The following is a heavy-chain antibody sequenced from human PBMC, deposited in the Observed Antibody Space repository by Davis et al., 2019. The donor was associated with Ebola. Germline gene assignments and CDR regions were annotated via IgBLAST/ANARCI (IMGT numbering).Heavy chain of an antibody. CDR1: GFTFSSYA. J-gene: IGHJ3*02. CDR3: ARARRGSCSSTSCYDAFDI. D-gene: IGHD2-2*01. CDR2: ISYDGSNK. V-gene: IGHV3-30-3*01. Sequence: PGGSLRLSCAASGFTFSSYAMHWVRQAPGKGLEWVAVISYDGSNKYYADSVKGRFTISRDNSKNTLYLQMNSLRAEDTAVYYCARARRGSCSSTSCYDAFDIWGQGTMVTVSS.